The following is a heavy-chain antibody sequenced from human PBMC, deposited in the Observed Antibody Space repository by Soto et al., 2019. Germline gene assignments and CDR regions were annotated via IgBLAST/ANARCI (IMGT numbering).Heavy chain of an antibody. CDR1: GDTFSSYA. CDR3: ARDSSSWDSHNWFDP. CDR2: IIPIFATA. Sequence: QVQLVQSGAEVKKPGSSVPVSCKASGDTFSSYAISWVRQAPGQGLEWMGKIIPIFATATYEQKFQGRVTITADTSTSTVYMELSSLRSEDTAVYYCARDSSSWDSHNWFDPWGQGTLVTVSS. D-gene: IGHD6-13*01. V-gene: IGHV1-69*06. J-gene: IGHJ5*02.